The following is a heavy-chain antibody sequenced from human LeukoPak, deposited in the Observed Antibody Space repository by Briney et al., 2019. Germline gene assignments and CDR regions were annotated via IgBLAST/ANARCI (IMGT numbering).Heavy chain of an antibody. CDR3: ARVSRRGGSCYGY. CDR1: GYTFTGYY. V-gene: IGHV1-2*02. CDR2: INPNSGGT. Sequence: ASVKVSCKASGYTFTGYYMHWVRQAPGQGLEWMGWINPNSGGTNYAQKFQGRVTMTRDTSISTAYMELSRPRSDDTAVYYCARVSRRGGSCYGYWGQGTLVTVSS. D-gene: IGHD2-15*01. J-gene: IGHJ4*02.